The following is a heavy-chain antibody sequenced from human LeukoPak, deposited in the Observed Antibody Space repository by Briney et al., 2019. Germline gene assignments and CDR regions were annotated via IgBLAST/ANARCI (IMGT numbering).Heavy chain of an antibody. CDR2: ISNPSSTR. J-gene: IGHJ4*02. CDR3: ARCGDGLPCDFDY. Sequence: GGSLRLSCDASRFIFSDYYMSWVRQAPGKGLEWISYISNPSSTRYYADSVKGRFTISRDNAKNSLYLQMNSLRAEDTAVYYCARCGDGLPCDFDYWGQGTLVSVSS. V-gene: IGHV3-11*04. D-gene: IGHD3-10*01. CDR1: RFIFSDYY.